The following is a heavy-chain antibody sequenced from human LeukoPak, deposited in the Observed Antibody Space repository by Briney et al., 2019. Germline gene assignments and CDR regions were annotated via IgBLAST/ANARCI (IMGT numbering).Heavy chain of an antibody. D-gene: IGHD4-17*01. CDR1: GGSISSSSYY. CDR2: IYYSGST. Sequence: SETLSLTCTVSGGSISSSSYYWGWIRQPPGKGLEWIGSIYYSGSTYYNPSLKSRVTISVDTSKNQFSLKLSSVTAADTAVYYCARAIPTVTNYYYYGMDVWGQGTTVTVSS. CDR3: ARAIPTVTNYYYYGMDV. V-gene: IGHV4-39*07. J-gene: IGHJ6*02.